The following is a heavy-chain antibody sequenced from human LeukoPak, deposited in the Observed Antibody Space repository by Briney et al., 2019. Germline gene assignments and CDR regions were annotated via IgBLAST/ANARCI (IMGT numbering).Heavy chain of an antibody. J-gene: IGHJ4*02. CDR2: INSDGSST. Sequence: EGSLRLSCAASGFTFSSYWMHWVRQAPGKGLVWVSRINSDGSSTSYADSVKGRFTISRDNAKNSLYLQMNSLRAEDTAVYYCARDYGGSSPFDYWGQGTLVTVSS. D-gene: IGHD4-23*01. V-gene: IGHV3-74*01. CDR3: ARDYGGSSPFDY. CDR1: GFTFSSYW.